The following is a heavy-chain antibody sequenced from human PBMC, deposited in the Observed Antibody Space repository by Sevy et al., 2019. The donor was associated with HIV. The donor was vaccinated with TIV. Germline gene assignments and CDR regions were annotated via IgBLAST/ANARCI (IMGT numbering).Heavy chain of an antibody. Sequence: GGSLRLSCAASGFTVSSNYMSWVRQAPGKGLEWVSVIYSVGSTYYADSVKGRFTISRDNSKNTLYLQMNSLRAEDTAVYYCARVGGRWLPSDAFDIWGQGTMVTVSS. V-gene: IGHV3-53*01. CDR2: IYSVGST. J-gene: IGHJ3*02. CDR1: GFTVSSNY. CDR3: ARVGGRWLPSDAFDI. D-gene: IGHD3-16*01.